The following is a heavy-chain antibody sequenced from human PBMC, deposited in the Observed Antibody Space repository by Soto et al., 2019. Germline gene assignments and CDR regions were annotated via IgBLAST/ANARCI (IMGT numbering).Heavy chain of an antibody. D-gene: IGHD3-3*01. Sequence: SVKVSCKASGGTFSSYAISWVRQAPGQGLEWMGGIIPIFGTANYAQKFQGRVTITADESTSTAYMELSSLRSEDTAVYYCARVGITIFGVVPGYYYGMDVWGQGTTVTVSS. CDR1: GGTFSSYA. CDR3: ARVGITIFGVVPGYYYGMDV. J-gene: IGHJ6*02. V-gene: IGHV1-69*13. CDR2: IIPIFGTA.